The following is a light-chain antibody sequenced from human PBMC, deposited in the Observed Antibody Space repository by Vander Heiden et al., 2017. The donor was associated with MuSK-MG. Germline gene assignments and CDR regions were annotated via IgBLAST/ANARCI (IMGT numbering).Light chain of an antibody. CDR1: QRITPW. Sequence: DIQITQSTSTLSASVGDSVTITCRASQRITPWLAWYQQKPGKAPKLLIYKSSSLESGVPARFSGSGSGTEFTLTISSLQPEDFATYYCQQYSSYWSFGLGTKVELK. CDR3: QQYSSYWS. V-gene: IGKV1-5*03. CDR2: KSS. J-gene: IGKJ1*01.